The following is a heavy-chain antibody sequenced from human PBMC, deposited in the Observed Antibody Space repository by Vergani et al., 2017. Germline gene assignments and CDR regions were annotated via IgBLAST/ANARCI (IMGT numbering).Heavy chain of an antibody. CDR2: ISYDGSNK. CDR3: SKACPASIGWYYYVDY. Sequence: QVQLVESGGGVVQPGRSLRLSCAASGFTFSSYGMHWVRQAPGKGLEWVAVISYDGSNKYYADSVKGRFTISRDNSKNTLYLQMNRLRAEDTAVYYCSKACPASIGWYYYVDYWGQGTLVTVSS. CDR1: GFTFSSYG. V-gene: IGHV3-30*18. J-gene: IGHJ4*02. D-gene: IGHD6-19*01.